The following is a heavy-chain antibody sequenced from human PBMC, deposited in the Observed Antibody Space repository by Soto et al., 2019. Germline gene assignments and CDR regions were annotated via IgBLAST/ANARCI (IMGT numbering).Heavy chain of an antibody. J-gene: IGHJ4*02. CDR3: ARGPGATDYYFDY. Sequence: SETLSLTCAVYGGSFSGYYWSWIRQPPGKGLEWIGEINHSGSTNYNPSLKSRVTISVDTSKNQFSLKLSSVTAADTAVYYCARGPGATDYYFDYWGQGTLVTVS. V-gene: IGHV4-34*01. D-gene: IGHD1-26*01. CDR1: GGSFSGYY. CDR2: INHSGST.